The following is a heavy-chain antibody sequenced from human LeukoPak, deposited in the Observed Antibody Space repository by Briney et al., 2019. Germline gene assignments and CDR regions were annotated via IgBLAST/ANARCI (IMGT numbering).Heavy chain of an antibody. CDR1: GYTFTGYY. CDR3: ARGQYSGSYPYDY. CDR2: IKPNSGGT. D-gene: IGHD1-26*01. J-gene: IGHJ4*02. V-gene: IGHV1-2*02. Sequence: ASATDSCMASGYTFTGYYMHWVRQAAGQGLEWLGWIKPNSGGTNDTQKMQGRVTMNRDTSISTAYMELSRLRSDDTPVYYCARGQYSGSYPYDYWGQGTLVTVS.